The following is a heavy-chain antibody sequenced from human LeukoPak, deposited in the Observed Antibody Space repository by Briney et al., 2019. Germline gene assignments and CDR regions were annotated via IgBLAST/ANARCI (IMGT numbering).Heavy chain of an antibody. CDR1: GYTFTAYY. J-gene: IGHJ3*02. CDR3: ARDFPGIVGASDAFDI. Sequence: ASVKVSCKTSGYTFTAYYMHWVRQAPGQGLEWMGWINPNSGDTHYSQNFQGRVTMTRDTSISTAYMELSRLTSDDTAVYYCARDFPGIVGASDAFDIWGQGTLVTVSS. CDR2: INPNSGDT. V-gene: IGHV1-2*02. D-gene: IGHD1-26*01.